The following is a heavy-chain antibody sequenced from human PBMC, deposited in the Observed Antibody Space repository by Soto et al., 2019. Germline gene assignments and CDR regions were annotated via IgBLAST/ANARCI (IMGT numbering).Heavy chain of an antibody. D-gene: IGHD2-2*01. J-gene: IGHJ4*02. CDR2: LIPIFGTA. Sequence: SVKVSCKASGGTFSSYAISWVRQAPGQGLEWMGGLIPIFGTANYAQKFQGRVTITADESTSTAYMELSSLRSEDTAVYYCARVISSRDEYFDYWGQGTVVTVSS. CDR3: ARVISSRDEYFDY. V-gene: IGHV1-69*13. CDR1: GGTFSSYA.